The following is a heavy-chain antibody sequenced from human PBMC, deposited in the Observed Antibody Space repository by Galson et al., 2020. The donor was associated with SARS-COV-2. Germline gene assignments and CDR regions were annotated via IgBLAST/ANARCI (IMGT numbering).Heavy chain of an antibody. D-gene: IGHD2-2*01. Sequence: GESLKISCAASGFTFSNAWMSWVRQAPGKGLEWVGRIKSKTDGGTTDYAAPVKGRFTISRDDSKNTLYLQMNSLKTEDTAVYYCTTRKYQSRYYYYYYGMDVWGQGTTVTVSS. CDR2: IKSKTDGGTT. V-gene: IGHV3-15*01. J-gene: IGHJ6*02. CDR1: GFTFSNAW. CDR3: TTRKYQSRYYYYYYGMDV.